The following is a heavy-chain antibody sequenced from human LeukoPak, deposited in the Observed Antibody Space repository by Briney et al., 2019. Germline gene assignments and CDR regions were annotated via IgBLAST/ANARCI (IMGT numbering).Heavy chain of an antibody. CDR2: IFYSGIT. D-gene: IGHD6-19*01. CDR3: AREQWLASESFDY. V-gene: IGHV4-39*02. J-gene: IGHJ4*02. Sequence: SETLSLTCNVSGGSMSNIYYWGWIRQPPGKGLEWIGNIFYSGITYYNPSLRSRVTIAIDTSKSQFSLKLSSVTAADTAVYYCAREQWLASESFDYWGQRTLVTVSS. CDR1: GGSMSNIYY.